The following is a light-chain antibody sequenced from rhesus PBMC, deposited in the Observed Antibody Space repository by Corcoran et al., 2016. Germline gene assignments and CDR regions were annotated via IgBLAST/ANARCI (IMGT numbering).Light chain of an antibody. CDR3: QHNYGTPMYS. V-gene: IGKV1-74*01. CDR1: ENVNNY. CDR2: KAS. Sequence: DIQMTQSPSSLSASVGDRVTITCRASENVNNYLNWYQQKQGKAPKLLIYKASTLPSGVPSRFSGSGSGTDYTVTISSLQSEDVATYYCQHNYGTPMYSFGQGTKVEIK. J-gene: IGKJ2*01.